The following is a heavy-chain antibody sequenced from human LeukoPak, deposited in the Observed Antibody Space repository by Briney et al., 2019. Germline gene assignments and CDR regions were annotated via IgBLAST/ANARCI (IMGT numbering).Heavy chain of an antibody. V-gene: IGHV4-39*01. CDR2: IYYSGST. J-gene: IGHJ6*02. CDR1: GGSISSSSYY. Sequence: SETLSLTCTVSGGSISSSSYYWGWIRQPPGKGLEWIGSIYYSGSTYYNPSLKSRVTISVDTSKNQFSLKLSSVTAADTAVYYCARQGYCTNGVCYTVYYYYGMDVWGQGTTVTVSS. D-gene: IGHD2-8*01. CDR3: ARQGYCTNGVCYTVYYYYGMDV.